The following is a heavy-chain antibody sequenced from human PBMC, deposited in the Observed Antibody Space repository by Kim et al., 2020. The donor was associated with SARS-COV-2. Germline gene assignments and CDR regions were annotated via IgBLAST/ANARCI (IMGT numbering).Heavy chain of an antibody. CDR1: GGTFSSYT. J-gene: IGHJ6*02. D-gene: IGHD6-13*01. V-gene: IGHV1-69*04. Sequence: SVKVSCKASGGTFSSYTISWVRQAPGQGLEWMGRIIPILGIANYAQKFQGRVTITADKSTSTAYMELSSLRSEDTAAYYCAREYSSSWRYYYYGMDVWGQGTTVTVSS. CDR2: IIPILGIA. CDR3: AREYSSSWRYYYYGMDV.